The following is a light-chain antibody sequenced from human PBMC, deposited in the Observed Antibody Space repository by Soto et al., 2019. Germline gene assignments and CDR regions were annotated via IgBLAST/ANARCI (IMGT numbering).Light chain of an antibody. CDR1: QSLLHSNGYNY. CDR2: LGS. Sequence: DIVMTQSPLSLPVTPGAPASISCRSRQSLLHSNGYNYLDCYLQKLGQSPQLLIYLGSTWASWVPLRFSGSGSGTDCTLKIIRVEAADVGVYYCMQALPTLTLGGGTKVES. CDR3: MQALPTLT. V-gene: IGKV2-28*01. J-gene: IGKJ4*01.